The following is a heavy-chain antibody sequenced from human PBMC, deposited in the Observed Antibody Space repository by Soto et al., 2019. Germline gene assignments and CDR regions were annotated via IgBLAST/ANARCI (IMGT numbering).Heavy chain of an antibody. CDR2: ISTAGDT. J-gene: IGHJ6*02. CDR3: ARGGDRFDGMGV. Sequence: EVQLVESGGGLVQPGGSLRLSCAASGFGFNGYDMHWVRQAPGKNLEWVAAISTAGDTYYLGSVKGRSTISNEAAKNSLSLQMNSLRVGDTAVYYCARGGDRFDGMGVWGQGTTVTVSS. D-gene: IGHD3-16*01. CDR1: GFGFNGYD. V-gene: IGHV3-13*01.